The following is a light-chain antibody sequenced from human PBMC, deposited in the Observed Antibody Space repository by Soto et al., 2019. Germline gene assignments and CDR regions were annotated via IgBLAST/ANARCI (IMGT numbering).Light chain of an antibody. CDR1: NIGSKN. V-gene: IGLV3-9*01. J-gene: IGLJ1*01. Sequence: SYELTQPLSVSVALGQTARITCGGNNIGSKNVHRYQQKPGQAPVLVIYRDSNRPSGIPERFSGSNSGNTATLTISRAQAGDEADYYCQVWDSSTDVFGTGTKLT. CDR3: QVWDSSTDV. CDR2: RDS.